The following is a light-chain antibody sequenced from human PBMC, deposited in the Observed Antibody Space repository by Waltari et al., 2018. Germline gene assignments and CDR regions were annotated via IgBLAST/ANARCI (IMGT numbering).Light chain of an antibody. CDR2: GKN. V-gene: IGLV3-19*01. CDR3: NSRDSSGNHVV. CDR1: SLRSYY. J-gene: IGLJ2*01. Sequence: SSELTQDPAVSVALGQTVRITCQGDSLRSYYASWYQQKPGQAPVLVIYGKNNRPSGIPDRFSGSSSGNTASLTITGSQAEEEGDYYCNSRDSSGNHVVFGGVTKLTVL.